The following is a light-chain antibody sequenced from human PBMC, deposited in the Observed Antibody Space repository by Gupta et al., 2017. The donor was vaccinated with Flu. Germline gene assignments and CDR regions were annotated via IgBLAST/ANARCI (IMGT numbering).Light chain of an antibody. CDR1: QSHLHSDDKTY. Sequence: VTPGQPASISCKSSQSHLHSDDKTYLYRYLQTPGQRPQLLLYERSYPGSGVPDRLSGKGSATAFTLTISRMEADDVGVYYCRQRVQHPLAFGGGTKVEIK. CDR3: RQRVQHPLA. CDR2: ERS. V-gene: IGKV2D-29*01. J-gene: IGKJ4*01.